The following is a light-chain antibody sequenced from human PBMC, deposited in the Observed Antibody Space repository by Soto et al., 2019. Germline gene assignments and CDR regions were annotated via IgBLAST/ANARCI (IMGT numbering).Light chain of an antibody. J-gene: IGKJ3*01. CDR3: QQRRNWL. V-gene: IGKV3-11*01. CDR2: DAS. CDR1: QSVSNY. Sequence: LVLTEAAGTLSLSPGERATLSCRASQSVSNYVAWYQQKPGQAPRLLIYDASNRATGVPARFSGSGSGTDFHLTIRSLEPEDFAVYYCQQRRNWLFGPGTKVDF.